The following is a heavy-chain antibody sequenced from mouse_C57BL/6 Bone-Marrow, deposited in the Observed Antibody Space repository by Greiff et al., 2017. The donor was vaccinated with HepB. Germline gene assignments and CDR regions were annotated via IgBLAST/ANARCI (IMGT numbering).Heavy chain of an antibody. CDR3: TPTVVAFDY. CDR2: IDPENGDT. D-gene: IGHD1-1*01. J-gene: IGHJ2*01. Sequence: EVKLQESGAELVRPGASVKLSCTASGFNIKDDYMHWVKQRPEQGLEWIGWIDPENGDTEYASKFQGKATITADTSSNTAYLQLSSLTSEDTAVYYCTPTVVAFDYWGQGTTLTVSS. CDR1: GFNIKDDY. V-gene: IGHV14-4*01.